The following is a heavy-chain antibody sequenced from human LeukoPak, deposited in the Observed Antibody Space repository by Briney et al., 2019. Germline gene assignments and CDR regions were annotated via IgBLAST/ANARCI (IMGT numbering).Heavy chain of an antibody. D-gene: IGHD3-3*01. J-gene: IGHJ4*02. CDR3: ARDRPSDFWSGYYYY. CDR2: ISSSSSYI. V-gene: IGHV3-21*01. CDR1: GFTFSSYS. Sequence: GGSLRLSCAASGFTFSSYSMNWVRQAPGKGLEWVSSISSSSSYIYYADSVKGRFTISRDNAKNPLYLQMNSLRAEDTAVYYCARDRPSDFWSGYYYYWGQGTLVTVSS.